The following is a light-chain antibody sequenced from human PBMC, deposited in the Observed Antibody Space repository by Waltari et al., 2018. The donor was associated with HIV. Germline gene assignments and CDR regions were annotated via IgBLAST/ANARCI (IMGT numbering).Light chain of an antibody. CDR1: QTIDRIF. CDR2: GAS. CDR3: QQYGVSPLT. Sequence: VLMPPPGTPSLSPVESATLTCSPSQTIDRIFLDWYQQKPGQPPRLLVSGASSRATGVSDRFSGSGSGTNFTLTISRLEPEDFAAYYCQQYGVSPLTFGGGTKVEI. J-gene: IGKJ4*01. V-gene: IGKV3-20*01.